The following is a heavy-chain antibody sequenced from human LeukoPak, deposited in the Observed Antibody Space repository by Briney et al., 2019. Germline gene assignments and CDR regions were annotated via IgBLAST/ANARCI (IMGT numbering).Heavy chain of an antibody. J-gene: IGHJ6*03. CDR3: ARSGGYNYNYYYSMAF. Sequence: PGGSLRLSCAASGFTFSSHGMNWVRQAPGKGLEWVTVISYDGFNEYYADSVKGRFTISRDNSKNTLYLQMNSLRGEDSAVYYCARSGGYNYNYYYSMAFWGRGTTVTVSS. V-gene: IGHV3-30*03. D-gene: IGHD5-18*01. CDR2: ISYDGFNE. CDR1: GFTFSSHG.